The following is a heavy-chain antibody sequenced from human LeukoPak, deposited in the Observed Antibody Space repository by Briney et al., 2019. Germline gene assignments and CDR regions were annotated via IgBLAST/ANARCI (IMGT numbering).Heavy chain of an antibody. D-gene: IGHD3-10*01. CDR2: IYHSGST. J-gene: IGHJ5*02. CDR1: GGSISSGGYY. CDR3: ARLGNGSGSYYIIDP. V-gene: IGHV4-30-2*01. Sequence: PSETLSLTCTVSGGSISSGGYYWSWIRQPPGKGLEWIGYIYHSGSTYYNPSLKSRVTISVDRSKNQFSLKLSSVTAADTAVYYCARLGNGSGSYYIIDPWGQGTLVTVSS.